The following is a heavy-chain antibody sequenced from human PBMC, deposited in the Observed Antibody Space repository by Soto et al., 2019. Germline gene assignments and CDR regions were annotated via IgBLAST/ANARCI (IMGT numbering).Heavy chain of an antibody. CDR3: ARDGAGSGYFLDF. V-gene: IGHV4-31*03. CDR2: IYSSGST. Sequence: QVQLQESGPGLVKPSQTLSLICTVSGGSISSGGYYWSWIRQHPGKGLEWIGYIYSSGSTYYNPSLKSRLXXSXDXXENHVSLNLSSLTAADTAVYYCARDGAGSGYFLDFWGQGTLVTVSS. J-gene: IGHJ4*02. D-gene: IGHD3-22*01. CDR1: GGSISSGGYY.